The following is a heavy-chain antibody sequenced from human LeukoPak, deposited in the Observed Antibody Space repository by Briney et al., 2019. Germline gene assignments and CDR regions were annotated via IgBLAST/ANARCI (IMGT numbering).Heavy chain of an antibody. CDR1: GYTFTSYD. J-gene: IGHJ5*02. CDR2: MNPNSGNT. Sequence: GASVKVSCKASGYTFTSYDINWVRQATGQGLEWMGWMNPNSGNTGYAQKFQGRVTMTRDTSISTAYMELSRLRSDDTAVYYCAKGRDDFWSPGGNWFDPWGQGTLVTVSS. D-gene: IGHD3-3*01. V-gene: IGHV1-8*02. CDR3: AKGRDDFWSPGGNWFDP.